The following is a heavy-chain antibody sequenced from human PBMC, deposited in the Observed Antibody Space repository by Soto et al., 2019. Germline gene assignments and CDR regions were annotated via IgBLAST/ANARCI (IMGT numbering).Heavy chain of an antibody. Sequence: QVQLVESGGGVVQPGRSLRLSCAASGFTFSSYGMHWVRQAPAKGLEWVAVIWSDGSDKYYADSVKGRFTISRDNSKDTLDLQMNTLRAEDTAVYYCARDGELRVFAFVPWGQGTLVTVSS. CDR3: ARDGELRVFAFVP. J-gene: IGHJ5*02. V-gene: IGHV3-33*01. D-gene: IGHD3-3*01. CDR1: GFTFSSYG. CDR2: IWSDGSDK.